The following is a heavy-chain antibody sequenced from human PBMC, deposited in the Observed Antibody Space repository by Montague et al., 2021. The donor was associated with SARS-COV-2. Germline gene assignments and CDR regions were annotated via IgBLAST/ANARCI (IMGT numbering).Heavy chain of an antibody. Sequence: SETLSLTCAVYGGSFSGYYWSWIRQPPGKGLEWIGEINHSGSTNYNPSLKSRVTISVDTSKNQFSLKLSSVTAADTAVYCCARGSGGYYYYYGMDVWGQGTTVTVSS. V-gene: IGHV4-34*01. D-gene: IGHD3-10*01. J-gene: IGHJ6*02. CDR2: INHSGST. CDR1: GGSFSGYY. CDR3: ARGSGGYYYYYGMDV.